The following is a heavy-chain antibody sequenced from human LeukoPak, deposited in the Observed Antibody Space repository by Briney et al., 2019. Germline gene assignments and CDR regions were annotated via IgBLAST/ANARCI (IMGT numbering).Heavy chain of an antibody. J-gene: IGHJ4*02. CDR1: GFTFDDYA. Sequence: GGSLRLSCAASGFTFDDYAMHWVRQAPGKGLEWVSGISWNSGSIGYADSVKGRFTISRDNAKNSLYLQMNSLRAEDTALYYCAKGDSSGPEGYFDYWGQGTLVTVSS. CDR3: AKGDSSGPEGYFDY. V-gene: IGHV3-9*01. D-gene: IGHD3-22*01. CDR2: ISWNSGSI.